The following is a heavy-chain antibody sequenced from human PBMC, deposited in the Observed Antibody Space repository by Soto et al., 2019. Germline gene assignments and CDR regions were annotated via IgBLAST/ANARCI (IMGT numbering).Heavy chain of an antibody. Sequence: EVQLLESGGGLVPPGGSLRLSCAASGFTFSTYAMSWVRQAPGKGLEWGSTISRSTGSTYYADSVKGRFTISRDNSKNTVYLQLNSLRAEDTAVYYCARTMVTTPFDYWGRGTLVTVSS. V-gene: IGHV3-23*01. CDR2: ISRSTGST. CDR3: ARTMVTTPFDY. J-gene: IGHJ4*02. CDR1: GFTFSTYA. D-gene: IGHD4-17*01.